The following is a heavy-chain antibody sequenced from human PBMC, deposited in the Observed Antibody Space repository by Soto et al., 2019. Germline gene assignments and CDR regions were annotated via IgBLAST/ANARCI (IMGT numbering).Heavy chain of an antibody. V-gene: IGHV4-59*08. CDR2: IYYSGST. D-gene: IGHD1-1*01. J-gene: IGHJ4*01. CDR1: GGSISSYY. Sequence: SETLSLTCTVSGGSISSYYWSWIRQPPGKGLEWIGYIYYSGSTNYNPSLKSRVTISVDTSKNQFSLRLSSVTAADTAVYYCARVGNDSYFDYWGQGALVTVSS. CDR3: ARVGNDSYFDY.